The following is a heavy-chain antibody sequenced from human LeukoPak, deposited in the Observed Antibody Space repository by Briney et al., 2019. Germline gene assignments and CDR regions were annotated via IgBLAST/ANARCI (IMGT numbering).Heavy chain of an antibody. CDR3: ARDLPISIAAASYYYGMDI. J-gene: IGHJ6*02. V-gene: IGHV3-7*03. CDR1: GFTFSSYW. Sequence: GGSLRLSCAASGFTFSSYWMSWVRQAPGKGLEWVANIKQDGSEKYYVDSVKGRFTISRDNAKNSLYLQMNSLRAEDTAVYYCARDLPISIAAASYYYGMDIWGQGTTVTVSS. CDR2: IKQDGSEK. D-gene: IGHD6-25*01.